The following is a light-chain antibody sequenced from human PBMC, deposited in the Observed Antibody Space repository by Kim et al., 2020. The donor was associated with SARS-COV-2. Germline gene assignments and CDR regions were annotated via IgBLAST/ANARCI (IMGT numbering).Light chain of an antibody. CDR3: QQRSNWPPT. J-gene: IGKJ1*01. CDR1: QSVSSY. V-gene: IGKV3-11*01. Sequence: LSPGESATLSCRASQSVSSYLAWYQQKPGQAPRLLIYDASNRATGIPARFSGSGSGTDFTLTISSLEPEDFAVYYCQQRSNWPPTFGQGTKVDIK. CDR2: DAS.